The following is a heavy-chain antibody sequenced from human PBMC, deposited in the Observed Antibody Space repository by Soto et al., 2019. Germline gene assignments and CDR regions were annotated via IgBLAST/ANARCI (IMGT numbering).Heavy chain of an antibody. CDR2: IYTSGST. D-gene: IGHD4-17*01. J-gene: IGHJ4*02. CDR3: ARATRDYGDYGYFDS. CDR1: GGSISSYY. V-gene: IGHV4-4*07. Sequence: PSETLSLTCTVSGGSISSYYWSWIRQPAGKGLEWIGRIYTSGSTNYNPSLKSRVTMSVDTSKNQFSLKLTSVTAADTAVYFCARATRDYGDYGYFDSWGQGTLVTVYS.